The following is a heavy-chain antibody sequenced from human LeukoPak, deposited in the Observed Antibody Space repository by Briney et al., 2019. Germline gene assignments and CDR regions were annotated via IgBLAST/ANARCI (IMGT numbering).Heavy chain of an antibody. CDR3: ARGGGDTSGYYMDV. V-gene: IGHV1-8*03. CDR1: GHTFTNYD. D-gene: IGHD2-21*02. Sequence: GASVKVSCKASGHTFTNYDINWVRQATGQGLQWMGWMNPNSGHTGYAQKFQGRVTITRNTSITTAYMELSSLRSEDTAVYYCARGGGDTSGYYMDVWDKGTTVTVSS. J-gene: IGHJ6*03. CDR2: MNPNSGHT.